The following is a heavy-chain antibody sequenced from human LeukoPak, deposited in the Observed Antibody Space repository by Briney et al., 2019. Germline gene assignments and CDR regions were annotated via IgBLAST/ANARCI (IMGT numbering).Heavy chain of an antibody. CDR3: AXXLITFGGVIDPGHY. CDR2: ISAYNGNT. D-gene: IGHD3-16*02. Sequence: ASVKVSCKASGYTFTSYGISWVRQAPGQGLEWMGWISAYNGNTNYAQKLQGRVTMTTDTSTSTAYMELRSLRSDDTAVYYCAXXLITFGGVIDPGHYWGQGTLVTVSS. CDR1: GYTFTSYG. J-gene: IGHJ4*02. V-gene: IGHV1-18*01.